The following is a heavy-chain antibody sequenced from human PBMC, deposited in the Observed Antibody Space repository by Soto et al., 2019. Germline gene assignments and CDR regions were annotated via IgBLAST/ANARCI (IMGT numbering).Heavy chain of an antibody. V-gene: IGHV3-23*01. J-gene: IGHJ4*02. CDR2: LTGSGDST. Sequence: EVQLLESGGGLVQPGGSLRLSCAASGFTFSSFAMTWVRQAPGKGLEWVSSLTGSGDSTYYADSVKGRFTISRDNSKKTLYLQMNSLRADDTALYYCAKGTAVTTGHMAYWGQGTLVTVSS. CDR3: AKGTAVTTGHMAY. CDR1: GFTFSSFA. D-gene: IGHD4-17*01.